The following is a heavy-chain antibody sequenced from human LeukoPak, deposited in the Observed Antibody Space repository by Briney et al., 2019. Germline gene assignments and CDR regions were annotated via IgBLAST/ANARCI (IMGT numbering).Heavy chain of an antibody. V-gene: IGHV1-69*04. J-gene: IGHJ5*02. CDR1: GGTFSSYA. CDR2: IIPILGIA. D-gene: IGHD3-22*01. CDR3: ARDVIKYYYDARENWIDP. Sequence: RWASVKVSCKASGGTFSSYAISWVRQAPGQGLEWMGRIIPILGIANYAQKFQGRVTITADKSTSTAYMELRSLRSDDTAIYYCARDVIKYYYDARENWIDPWGQGTLVTVSS.